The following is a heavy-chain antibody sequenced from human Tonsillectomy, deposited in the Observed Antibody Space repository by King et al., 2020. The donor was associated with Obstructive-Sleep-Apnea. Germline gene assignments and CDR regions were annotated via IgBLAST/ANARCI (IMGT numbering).Heavy chain of an antibody. CDR2: ISPNSGAT. V-gene: IGHV1-2*02. CDR1: GDTFTGYY. Sequence: QLVQSGAEVKKPGASVKISCKASGDTFTGYYIHWVRQAPGQGLEWMGWISPNSGATKYAQKFQDRVTMTRDTSISTAYLDLSRLSSDDTAISYCARDMSAYDSTSPAYWGQGTLVTVSS. D-gene: IGHD3-10*01. CDR3: ARDMSAYDSTSPAY. J-gene: IGHJ4*02.